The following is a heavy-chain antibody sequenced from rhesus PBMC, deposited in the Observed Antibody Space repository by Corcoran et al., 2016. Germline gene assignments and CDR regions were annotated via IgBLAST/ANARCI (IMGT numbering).Heavy chain of an antibody. Sequence: EVQLVESGGGWVKPGGSLRLSCVASGCTFSSYVMHGVAQAPGKGLDVFSVISDSGGTTYYADSVKGRFTISRDNAKNSLFLQMNSLGAEDTAVYYCTRSRGGGDNSLDVWGRGVLVTVSS. D-gene: IGHD1-44*02. CDR3: TRSRGGGDNSLDV. CDR2: ISDSGGTT. V-gene: IGHV3-100*01. J-gene: IGHJ5-2*02. CDR1: GCTFSSYV.